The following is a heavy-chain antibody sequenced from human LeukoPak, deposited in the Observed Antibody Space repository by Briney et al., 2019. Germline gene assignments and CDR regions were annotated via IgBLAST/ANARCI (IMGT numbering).Heavy chain of an antibody. D-gene: IGHD5-24*01. V-gene: IGHV3-49*04. CDR3: TRDVSRWLQSGSGFDI. Sequence: GGSLRLSCTASGFIFGDYAMNWVRQAPGKGLEWVGFIKSIAYGGATEYAASVKGRFIISRDDSKSIASLQMNSLKTEDTALYYCTRDVSRWLQSGSGFDIWGQGTMVTVSS. CDR2: IKSIAYGGAT. CDR1: GFIFGDYA. J-gene: IGHJ3*02.